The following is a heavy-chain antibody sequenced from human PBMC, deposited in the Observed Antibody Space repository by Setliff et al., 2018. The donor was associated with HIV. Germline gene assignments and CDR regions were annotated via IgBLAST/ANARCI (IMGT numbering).Heavy chain of an antibody. J-gene: IGHJ4*02. CDR3: ARGLSFYDPGGFDY. D-gene: IGHD3-22*01. CDR2: IYTSGST. Sequence: SETLSLTCAVCGGSLSGYYWSWIRQPPGKGLEWIGYIYTSGSTNYNPSLKSRVTISVDTSKNQFSLKLSSVTAADTAVYYCARGLSFYDPGGFDYWGQGTLVTVSS. V-gene: IGHV4-4*09. CDR1: GGSLSGYY.